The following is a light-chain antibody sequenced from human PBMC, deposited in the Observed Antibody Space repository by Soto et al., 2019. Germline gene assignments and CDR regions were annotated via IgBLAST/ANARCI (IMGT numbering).Light chain of an antibody. V-gene: IGLV2-14*03. CDR1: SSDVGGYNY. CDR2: DVS. Sequence: QSALTQPASVSGSPGQSITISCTGTSSDVGGYNYVSWYQHHPGKAPKLMIFDVSNRPSGVSNRFSGSKSGNTASLTISGRQPEDEADCYCSSYTTSNTRQIVFGTGTKLTVL. J-gene: IGLJ1*01. CDR3: SSYTTSNTRQIV.